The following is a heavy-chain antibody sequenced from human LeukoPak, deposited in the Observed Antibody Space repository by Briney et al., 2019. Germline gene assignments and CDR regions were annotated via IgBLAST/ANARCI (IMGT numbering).Heavy chain of an antibody. J-gene: IGHJ4*02. Sequence: PSETLSLTCAVSGYSISSGYYWGWIRQPPGTGLEWIGSIYHSGSTYYNPSLKSRVTISVGTSKNQFSLKLSSVTAADTAVYYCARGIGGYFDYWGQGTLVTVSS. D-gene: IGHD2/OR15-2a*01. CDR1: GYSISSGYY. CDR3: ARGIGGYFDY. V-gene: IGHV4-38-2*01. CDR2: IYHSGST.